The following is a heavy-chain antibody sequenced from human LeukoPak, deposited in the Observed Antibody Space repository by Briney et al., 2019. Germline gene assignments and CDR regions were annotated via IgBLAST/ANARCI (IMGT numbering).Heavy chain of an antibody. CDR3: AGGYSSGWYGVGYYYYYMDV. Sequence: ASVKVSCKASGYTFTGYYMHWVRQAPGQGLEWMGWINPNSGGTNYAQKFQGRVTMTLDTSISTAYMELSRLRSDDTAVYYCAGGYSSGWYGVGYYYYYMDVWGKGTTVTVSS. CDR2: INPNSGGT. J-gene: IGHJ6*03. CDR1: GYTFTGYY. V-gene: IGHV1-2*02. D-gene: IGHD6-19*01.